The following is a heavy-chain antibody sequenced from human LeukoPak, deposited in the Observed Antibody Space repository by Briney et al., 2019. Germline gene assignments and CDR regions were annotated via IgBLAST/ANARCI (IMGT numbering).Heavy chain of an antibody. J-gene: IGHJ4*02. CDR1: GDSVSSGSNY. Sequence: PSETLSPTCTVSGDSVSSGSNYWSWIRQPAGKGLEWIGRIYNSWTTNYNPSLKSRVTISVDTSKNQFSLKLSSVTAADTAVYYCARQWDVRYYDSSGPFDYWGQGTLVTVSS. CDR2: IYNSWTT. V-gene: IGHV4-61*02. CDR3: ARQWDVRYYDSSGPFDY. D-gene: IGHD3-22*01.